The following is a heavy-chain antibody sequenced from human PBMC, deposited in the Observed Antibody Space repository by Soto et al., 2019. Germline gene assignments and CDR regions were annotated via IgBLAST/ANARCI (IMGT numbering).Heavy chain of an antibody. CDR3: VRNHDYYERSVSYFDAFDL. J-gene: IGHJ3*01. CDR1: GFTFSSHW. V-gene: IGHV3-7*02. CDR2: IKPDGSEK. D-gene: IGHD3-22*01. Sequence: GGSLRLSCAASGFTFSSHWMSWVRQAPGKGLEWVANIKPDGSEKWYVDSVKGRFTISRDNARSSLYLQMNSLTVEDTAVYYCVRNHDYYERSVSYFDAFDLWGQGTMVTVSS.